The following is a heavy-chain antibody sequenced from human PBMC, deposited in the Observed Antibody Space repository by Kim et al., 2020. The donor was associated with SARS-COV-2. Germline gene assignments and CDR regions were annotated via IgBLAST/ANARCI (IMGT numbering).Heavy chain of an antibody. D-gene: IGHD3-10*01. CDR3: ARDGGYGSGSYRFDC. V-gene: IGHV4-31*03. Sequence: SETLSLTCTVSGGSINSGNYYWNWLRQHPGKGLEWIGHIYYSGSTRYNASLQSRVTISLDTSKTQFSLKLTSVTAADTAMYYCARDGGYGSGSYRFDCWGKGTLVTVSS. CDR2: IYYSGST. J-gene: IGHJ4*02. CDR1: GGSINSGNYY.